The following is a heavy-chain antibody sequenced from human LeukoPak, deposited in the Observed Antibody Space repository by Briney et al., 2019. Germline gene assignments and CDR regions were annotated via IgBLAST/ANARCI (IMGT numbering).Heavy chain of an antibody. V-gene: IGHV3-23*01. CDR3: AKVRVQLWPPFDY. D-gene: IGHD5-18*01. CDR1: GFTFSSSA. J-gene: IGHJ4*02. CDR2: FSVMGGST. Sequence: GGSLRLSCAAPGFTFSSSAMSWVRQAPGKGLEWGSAFSVMGGSTYSAHSAKGRFNISRDNSKNTLYLQMNSLGAEDTAVCYCAKVRVQLWPPFDYWGQGTLVTVSS.